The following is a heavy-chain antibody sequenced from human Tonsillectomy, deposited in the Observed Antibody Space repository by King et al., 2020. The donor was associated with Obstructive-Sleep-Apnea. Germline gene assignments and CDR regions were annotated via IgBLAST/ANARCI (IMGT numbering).Heavy chain of an antibody. CDR1: GYTFTSYY. Sequence: HVQLVESGAEVKKPGASVKVSCKASGYTFTSYYMHWVRQPPGQGLEWMGIINPIGGSTSYAQKFQGRVTMTRDTSTSTVYMELSSLRSEDTAVYYCARGNVDTIFDYWGQGTLVTVSS. CDR3: ARGNVDTIFDY. V-gene: IGHV1-46*01. CDR2: INPIGGST. D-gene: IGHD5-18*01. J-gene: IGHJ4*02.